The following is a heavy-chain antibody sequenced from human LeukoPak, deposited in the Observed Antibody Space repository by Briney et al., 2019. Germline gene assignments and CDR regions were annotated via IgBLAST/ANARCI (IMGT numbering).Heavy chain of an antibody. Sequence: RGSLRLSCAASGVTLSDYYMSWIRQAPGKGLEWVSYISSSGSTIFYADSVKGRFTISRDNAKNSLYLQMNSLRAEDTAVYYCARARITIFGVVINPYYYYGMDVWGQGTTVTVSS. V-gene: IGHV3-11*01. CDR3: ARARITIFGVVINPYYYYGMDV. J-gene: IGHJ6*02. CDR1: GVTLSDYY. CDR2: ISSSGSTI. D-gene: IGHD3-3*01.